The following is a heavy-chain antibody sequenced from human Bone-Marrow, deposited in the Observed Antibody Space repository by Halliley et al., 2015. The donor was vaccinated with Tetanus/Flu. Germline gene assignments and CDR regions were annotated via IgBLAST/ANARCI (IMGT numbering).Heavy chain of an antibody. D-gene: IGHD3-16*01. Sequence: ISNNRGTTYYADSVRGRFTISTDNSKNTVYLQMDKLRVEDTAVYYCARVKEGFGLGVRFDDWGQGPRVIVSS. J-gene: IGHJ4*02. CDR2: ISNNRGTT. CDR3: ARVKEGFGLGVRFDD. V-gene: IGHV3-30-3*01.